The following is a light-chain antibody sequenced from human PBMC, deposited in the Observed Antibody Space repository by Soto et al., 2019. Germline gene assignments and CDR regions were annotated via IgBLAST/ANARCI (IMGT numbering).Light chain of an antibody. V-gene: IGLV2-14*01. CDR1: SSDVGGYNY. J-gene: IGLJ2*01. CDR3: SSYTISSTPHVV. CDR2: DVS. Sequence: QSVLTQPASVSGSPGQSITISCTGTSSDVGGYNYVSWYQQHPGKAPKLMIYDVSNRPSGVSNRFSGSKSGNTASLTISGLQAEDEADYYFSSYTISSTPHVVFGGGTKLTVL.